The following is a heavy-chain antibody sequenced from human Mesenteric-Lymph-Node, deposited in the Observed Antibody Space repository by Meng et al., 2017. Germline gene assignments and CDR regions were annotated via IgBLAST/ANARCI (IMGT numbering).Heavy chain of an antibody. Sequence: VQLVESGGGVVQPGRSLRLSCAASGFTVSGNYMSWVRQAPGKGLEWVSVIYSAGYTHYADSVKGRFTISRDTSKNTLYLQMNSLRAEDTAVYYCARVASSYSRPYWYFDLWGRGTLVTVSS. D-gene: IGHD6-13*01. CDR3: ARVASSYSRPYWYFDL. V-gene: IGHV3-66*01. J-gene: IGHJ2*01. CDR2: IYSAGYT. CDR1: GFTVSGNY.